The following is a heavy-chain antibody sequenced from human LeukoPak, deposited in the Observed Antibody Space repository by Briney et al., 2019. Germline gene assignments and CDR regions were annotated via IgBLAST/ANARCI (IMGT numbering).Heavy chain of an antibody. V-gene: IGHV3-74*01. CDR3: VAIVSARPR. CDR2: IDSDGSTT. J-gene: IGHJ4*02. Sequence: GGSLRLSCAASGFTFSSNWMHWVRQAPGKGLVWVSRIDSDGSTTNLADSVKGRSTISRDNSKNTLYLQMNSLRAKDTAVYHCVAIVSARPRWGQGTLVTVSS. CDR1: GFTFSSNW. D-gene: IGHD6-6*01.